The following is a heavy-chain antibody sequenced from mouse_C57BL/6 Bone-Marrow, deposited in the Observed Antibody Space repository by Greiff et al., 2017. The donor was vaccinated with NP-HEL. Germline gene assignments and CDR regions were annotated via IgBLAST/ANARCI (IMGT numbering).Heavy chain of an antibody. Sequence: EVQLQESGGGLVQPGGSLKLSCAASGFTFSDYYMYWVRQTPEKRLEWVAYISNGGGSTYYPDTVKGRFTISRDNAKNTLYLQMSRLKSEDTAMYYCARISITTVVANWYFDVWGTGTTVTVSS. V-gene: IGHV5-12*01. CDR1: GFTFSDYY. CDR2: ISNGGGST. J-gene: IGHJ1*03. CDR3: ARISITTVVANWYFDV. D-gene: IGHD1-1*01.